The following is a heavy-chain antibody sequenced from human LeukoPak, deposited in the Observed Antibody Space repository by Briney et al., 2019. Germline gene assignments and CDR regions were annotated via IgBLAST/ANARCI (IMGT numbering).Heavy chain of an antibody. Sequence: ASVKVSCKASGGTFSSYAISWVRQAPGQGLEWMGGIIPIFGTANYAQKFQGRVTITADESTSTAYMELSSLRSEDTAVYYCARWRSGLDDAFDIWGQGIMVTVSS. V-gene: IGHV1-69*13. D-gene: IGHD5-12*01. CDR1: GGTFSSYA. CDR2: IIPIFGTA. J-gene: IGHJ3*02. CDR3: ARWRSGLDDAFDI.